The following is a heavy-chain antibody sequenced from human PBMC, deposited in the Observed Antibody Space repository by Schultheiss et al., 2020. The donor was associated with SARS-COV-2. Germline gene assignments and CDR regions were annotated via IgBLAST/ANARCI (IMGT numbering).Heavy chain of an antibody. D-gene: IGHD4-17*01. CDR3: ARAHYGDKRGDFDY. V-gene: IGHV1-2*02. Sequence: ASVKVSCKASGYTFTGYYMHWVRQAPGQGLEWMGWINPNSGGTNYAQKFQGRVTITADESTSTAYMELSSLRSEDTAVYYCARAHYGDKRGDFDYWGQGTLVTVSS. CDR1: GYTFTGYY. J-gene: IGHJ4*02. CDR2: INPNSGGT.